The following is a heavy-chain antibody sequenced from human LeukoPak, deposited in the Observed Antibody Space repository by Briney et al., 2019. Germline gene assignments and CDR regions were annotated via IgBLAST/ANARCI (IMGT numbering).Heavy chain of an antibody. Sequence: ASVKVSCKASGYSFTNYAMNWVRQAPVQGLEWMGWIHPSTGNPTYAQGFTGRFVFSLDTSVSTTYLQISSLKAEDTAVYFCARAFQSLGGLSLPDYWGQGTLLTVSS. J-gene: IGHJ4*02. CDR2: IHPSTGNP. D-gene: IGHD3-16*02. CDR1: GYSFTNYA. CDR3: ARAFQSLGGLSLPDY. V-gene: IGHV7-4-1*02.